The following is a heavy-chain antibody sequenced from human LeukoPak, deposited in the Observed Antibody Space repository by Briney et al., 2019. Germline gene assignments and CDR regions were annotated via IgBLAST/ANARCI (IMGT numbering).Heavy chain of an antibody. CDR2: ISGSGGST. D-gene: IGHD2-21*02. CDR1: VFTFSSYA. V-gene: IGHV3-23*01. CDR3: PKDFTVVVTAIVDY. Sequence: GGSLRLSCAASVFTFSSYAMSWVRQAPGKGLEWVSAISGSGGSTYYADSVKGRFTISRDNSTNTLYLQMNSLRAEDTAVYYCPKDFTVVVTAIVDYWGQGTLITVSS. J-gene: IGHJ4*02.